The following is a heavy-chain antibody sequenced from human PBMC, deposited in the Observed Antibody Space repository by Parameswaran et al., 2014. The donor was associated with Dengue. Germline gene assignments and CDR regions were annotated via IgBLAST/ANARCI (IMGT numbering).Heavy chain of an antibody. CDR3: AKERNYYGSGNYYTLDY. Sequence: WIRQPPGKGLERVAVISYDGSNQYYADSVKGRFTISRDNSKNTLYLQMNSLRPDDTAVYYCAKERNYYGSGNYYTLDYWGQGTLVTVSS. CDR2: ISYDGSNQ. D-gene: IGHD3-10*01. J-gene: IGHJ4*02. V-gene: IGHV3-30*18.